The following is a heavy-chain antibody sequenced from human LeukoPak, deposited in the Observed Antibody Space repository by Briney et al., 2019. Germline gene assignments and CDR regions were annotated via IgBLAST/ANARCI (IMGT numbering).Heavy chain of an antibody. D-gene: IGHD7-27*01. Sequence: PGGSLRLSCAASGFIFSNYAMSWVRQAPGEGLEWVSAISGSGGTTYYADSVKGRFTISRDNSETTVYLQMSSLRVEDTAVYYCAHPGVLIPLWGQGTLVTVSS. J-gene: IGHJ4*02. CDR1: GFIFSNYA. CDR2: ISGSGGTT. CDR3: AHPGVLIPL. V-gene: IGHV3-23*01.